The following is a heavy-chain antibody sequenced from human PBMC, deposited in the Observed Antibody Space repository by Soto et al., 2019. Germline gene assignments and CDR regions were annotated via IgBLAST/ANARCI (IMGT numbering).Heavy chain of an antibody. CDR1: GFSLSTSGMR. CDR2: IDWDDDK. CDR3: ARMNYDSSGYYNDY. Sequence: SGPTLVNPTQTLTLTCTFSGFSLSTSGMRVSWIRQPPGKALEWLARIDWDDDKFYSTSLKTRLTISKDTSKNQVVLTMTNMDPVDTATYYCARMNYDSSGYYNDYWGQGTLVTVSS. J-gene: IGHJ4*02. D-gene: IGHD3-22*01. V-gene: IGHV2-70*04.